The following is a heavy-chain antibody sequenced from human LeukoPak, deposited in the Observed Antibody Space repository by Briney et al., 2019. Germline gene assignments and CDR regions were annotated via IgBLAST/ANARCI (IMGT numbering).Heavy chain of an antibody. D-gene: IGHD6-6*01. CDR3: ARGIGIAARPNYMDV. J-gene: IGHJ6*03. Sequence: SETLSLTCAVYGGSFSGYYWSWIRQPPGKGLEWIGEINHSGSTNYNPSLKSRVTISVDTSKNQFSLKLSSVTAAGTAVYYCARGIGIAARPNYMDVWGKGTTVTVSS. CDR2: INHSGST. CDR1: GGSFSGYY. V-gene: IGHV4-34*01.